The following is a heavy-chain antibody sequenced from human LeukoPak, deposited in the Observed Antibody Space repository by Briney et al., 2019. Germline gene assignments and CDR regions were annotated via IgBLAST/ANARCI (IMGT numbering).Heavy chain of an antibody. V-gene: IGHV4-34*01. CDR2: INHSGST. J-gene: IGHJ4*02. D-gene: IGHD3-10*01. CDR1: GGSFSGYY. Sequence: PSETLSLTCAVYGGSFSGYYWSWIRQPPGKGLEWIGEINHSGSTNYNPSLKSRVTLSVDTSKDQFSLKLSSVTAADTAVYYCARSAIYYYGSGAQLDYWGQGTLVTVSS. CDR3: ARSAIYYYGSGAQLDY.